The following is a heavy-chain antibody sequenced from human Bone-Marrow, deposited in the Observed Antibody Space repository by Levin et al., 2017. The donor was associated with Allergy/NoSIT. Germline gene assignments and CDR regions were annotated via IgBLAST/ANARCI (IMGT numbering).Heavy chain of an antibody. Sequence: GESLKISCAASGFTFSSYGMHWVRQAPGKGLEWVAVISADGSNKYYADSVKGRFTISRDNSKNTLYLQMNSLRAEDTAVYYCAKGPEDIVVILAAPYYFDSWGQGTLVTVSS. D-gene: IGHD2-2*01. CDR3: AKGPEDIVVILAAPYYFDS. CDR2: ISADGSNK. CDR1: GFTFSSYG. J-gene: IGHJ4*02. V-gene: IGHV3-30*18.